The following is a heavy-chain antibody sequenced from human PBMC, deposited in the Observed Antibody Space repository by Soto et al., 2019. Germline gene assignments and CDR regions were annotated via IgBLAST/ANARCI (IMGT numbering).Heavy chain of an antibody. Sequence: QVQLVESGGGVVQPGRSLRLSCAASGFTFSTYGMHWVRQAPGKGLEWVAVISYDGSNKNYADSVKGRLTISRDNSTNTLYLQMNSLRTEDTALYYWARPYRSNWYDFDYWDQGTLVTVCS. CDR3: ARPYRSNWYDFDY. D-gene: IGHD6-13*01. CDR1: GFTFSTYG. CDR2: ISYDGSNK. V-gene: IGHV3-30*03. J-gene: IGHJ4*02.